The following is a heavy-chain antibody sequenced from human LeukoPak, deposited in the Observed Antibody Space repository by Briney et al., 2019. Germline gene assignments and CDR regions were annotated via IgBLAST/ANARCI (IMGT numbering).Heavy chain of an antibody. J-gene: IGHJ5*02. D-gene: IGHD6-6*01. CDR1: GYTFTGYY. V-gene: IGHV1-2*06. CDR3: ARETYSSSSRWFDP. Sequence: ASVKVSCKASGYTFTGYYMHWVRQAPGQGLEWMGRINPNSGGTNYAQKFQGRVTMTRDTSISIAYMELSRLRSDDTAVYYCARETYSSSSRWFDPWGQGTLVTVSS. CDR2: INPNSGGT.